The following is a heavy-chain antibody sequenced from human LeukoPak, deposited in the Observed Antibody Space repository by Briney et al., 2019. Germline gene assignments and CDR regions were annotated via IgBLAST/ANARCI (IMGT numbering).Heavy chain of an antibody. CDR3: VRDGGPIEY. V-gene: IGHV4-59*01. J-gene: IGHJ4*02. CDR1: GDSISSYY. CDR2: IYYSGST. Sequence: SETLSLTRTVSGDSISSYYWSWIRQPPGKGLEWIGYIYYSGSTNYNPSLKSRVTISVGTSKNQFSLKLTSVTAADTAVYYCVRDGGPIEYWGQGILVTVSS. D-gene: IGHD3-10*01.